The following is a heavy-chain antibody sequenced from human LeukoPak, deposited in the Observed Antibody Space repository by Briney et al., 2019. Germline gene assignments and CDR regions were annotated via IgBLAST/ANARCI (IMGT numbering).Heavy chain of an antibody. CDR2: INHSGST. CDR3: ARDRGKNYDFWSGYPFFDY. J-gene: IGHJ4*02. Sequence: SETLSLTCTVSGGSINGYYWSWIRQPPGKGLEWIGEINHSGSTNYNPSLKSRVTISVDTSKNQFSLKLSSVTAADTAVYYCARDRGKNYDFWSGYPFFDYWGQGTLVTVSS. CDR1: GGSINGYY. D-gene: IGHD3-3*01. V-gene: IGHV4-34*01.